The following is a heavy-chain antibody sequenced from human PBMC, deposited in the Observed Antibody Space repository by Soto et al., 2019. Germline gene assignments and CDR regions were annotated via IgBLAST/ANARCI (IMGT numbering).Heavy chain of an antibody. Sequence: EVQLVESGGGLVQPGGSLRLSCAASGFSFSSYWMSWVRQAPGKGLEWVANILLDGSEKNYVDSVKGRFTISRDNANNSLYLQLNRLRAEDTAVYYCARSGSYRIGPFVYWGQGTLVTVSS. CDR1: GFSFSSYW. CDR2: ILLDGSEK. CDR3: ARSGSYRIGPFVY. V-gene: IGHV3-7*01. D-gene: IGHD6-19*01. J-gene: IGHJ4*02.